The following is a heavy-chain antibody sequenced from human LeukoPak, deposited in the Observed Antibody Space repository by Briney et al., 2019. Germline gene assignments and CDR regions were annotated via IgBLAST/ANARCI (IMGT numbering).Heavy chain of an antibody. J-gene: IGHJ5*02. V-gene: IGHV1-2*02. Sequence: ASVNVSCKASGYTFTGYYMHWVRQAPGQGLEWMGWINPNSGCTNYAQKFQGRVTMTRDTSISTAYMEMSRLRSDDTAVYYCARLYYYDSSARPNWFDPWGQGTLVTVSS. CDR3: ARLYYYDSSARPNWFDP. CDR1: GYTFTGYY. CDR2: INPNSGCT. D-gene: IGHD3-22*01.